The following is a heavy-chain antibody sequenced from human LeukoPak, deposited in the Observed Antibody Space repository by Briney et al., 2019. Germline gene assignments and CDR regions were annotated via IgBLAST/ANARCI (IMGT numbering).Heavy chain of an antibody. CDR1: GFAFSSYE. CDR2: ISGGGDTM. J-gene: IGHJ4*02. D-gene: IGHD5-18*01. Sequence: GGPLRLSCAASGFAFSSYEMNWVRQAPGKGPEWISYISGGGDTMYYADSVKGRFTSSRDNAKNSLFLQMNSLRAEDTAVYSCVRVGRIQYFDYWGQGTPVTVSS. V-gene: IGHV3-48*03. CDR3: VRVGRIQYFDY.